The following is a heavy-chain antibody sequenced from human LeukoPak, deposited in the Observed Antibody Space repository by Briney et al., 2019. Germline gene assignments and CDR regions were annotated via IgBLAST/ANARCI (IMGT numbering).Heavy chain of an antibody. CDR1: GGSISSHY. J-gene: IGHJ4*02. CDR3: ARDRGRGGVDF. D-gene: IGHD1-26*01. Sequence: SETLSLTCTVSGGSISSHYWSWIRQPPGKGLEWIGYISYSGSTNYSPSLKSRVTISVDTSKNQFSLELSSMSAADTALYYCARDRGRGGVDFWGQGTLVTVSS. V-gene: IGHV4-59*11. CDR2: ISYSGST.